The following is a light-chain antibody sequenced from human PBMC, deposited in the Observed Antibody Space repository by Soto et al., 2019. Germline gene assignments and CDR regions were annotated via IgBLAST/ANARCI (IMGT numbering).Light chain of an antibody. J-gene: IGKJ5*01. V-gene: IGKV1-39*01. CDR2: AAS. Sequence: IQLTQSPASLSASVGDRVTLTCRASQIISSYLNWYQQKPGKAPRLLIYAASSLQSGVPSRFSGSGSGTDFTLTISSLQPEDFATYYCQQSYSTLFTFGQGTRLEIK. CDR1: QIISSY. CDR3: QQSYSTLFT.